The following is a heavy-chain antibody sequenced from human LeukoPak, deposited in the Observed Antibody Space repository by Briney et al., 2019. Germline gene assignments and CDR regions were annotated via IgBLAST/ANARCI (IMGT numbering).Heavy chain of an antibody. D-gene: IGHD1-7*01. CDR2: IIPIFGTA. Sequence: ASVKVSCKASGGTFSSYATSWVRQAPGQGLEWMGGIIPIFGTANYAQKFQGRVTITADKSTSTAYMELSSLRSEDTAVYYCARGPTYHWNYGTWGQGTLVTVSS. CDR3: ARGPTYHWNYGT. V-gene: IGHV1-69*06. J-gene: IGHJ5*02. CDR1: GGTFSSYA.